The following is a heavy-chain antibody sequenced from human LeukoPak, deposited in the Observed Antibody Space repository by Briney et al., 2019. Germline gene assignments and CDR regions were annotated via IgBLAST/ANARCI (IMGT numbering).Heavy chain of an antibody. V-gene: IGHV4-38-2*02. CDR3: GRQPRLYYFDY. J-gene: IGHJ4*02. CDR2: IYHSGST. D-gene: IGHD3-22*01. CDR1: GYSISSGYY. Sequence: PSETLSLTCTVSGYSISSGYYWGWIRQPPGKGLEWIGSIYHSGSTYYNPSLKSRVTMSVDTSKNQFSLTLSSVTAADTALYFCGRQPRLYYFDYWGQGTLVTVSS.